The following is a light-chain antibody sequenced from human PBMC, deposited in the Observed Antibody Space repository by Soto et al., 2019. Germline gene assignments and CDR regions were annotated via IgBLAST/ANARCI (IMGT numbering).Light chain of an antibody. V-gene: IGKV3-11*01. CDR3: QQRSDWPPFA. CDR1: QSVSSY. Sequence: EIVLTQSPATLSLSPGERATLSCRASQSVSSYLAWYQQKPGQAPRLLINDASDRDTGIPARFSGSGSGTDFTLAISRLEPEDFAVYYCQQRSDWPPFAFGGGTKVEIK. CDR2: DAS. J-gene: IGKJ4*01.